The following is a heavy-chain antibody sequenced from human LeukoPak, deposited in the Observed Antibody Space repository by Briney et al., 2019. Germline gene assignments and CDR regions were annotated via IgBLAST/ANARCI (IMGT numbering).Heavy chain of an antibody. CDR2: INLSGST. CDR3: ARCRLDYGFNWFDP. D-gene: IGHD4-17*01. CDR1: VGSFRGYY. V-gene: IGHV4-34*01. J-gene: IGHJ5*02. Sequence: SVTVALTHAVYVGSFRGYYWSWIREHTGKGLGCIGEINLSGSTNYNPSLKSRVTISVDTSKNQFSLMLSSMTAADTAVYYCARCRLDYGFNWFDPWGQGTLVTVSS.